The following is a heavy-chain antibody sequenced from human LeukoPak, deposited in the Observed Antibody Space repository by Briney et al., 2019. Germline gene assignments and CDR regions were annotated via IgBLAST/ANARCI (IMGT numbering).Heavy chain of an antibody. Sequence: GGSLRLSCAASGITFSNFAMNWVRQAPGKGLGWVSTISGSGANTNYAASVKGRLTISRDNSKNTLYLQMNSLRAEDTAVYYCAKTALAGLYFFDYWGQGTLVTVSS. J-gene: IGHJ4*02. D-gene: IGHD2-15*01. CDR2: ISGSGANT. CDR1: GITFSNFA. CDR3: AKTALAGLYFFDY. V-gene: IGHV3-23*01.